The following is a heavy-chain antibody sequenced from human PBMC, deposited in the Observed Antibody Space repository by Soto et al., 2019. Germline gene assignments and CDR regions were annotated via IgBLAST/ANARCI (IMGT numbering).Heavy chain of an antibody. J-gene: IGHJ6*02. CDR1: GYSFTSYW. Sequence: PGESLKISCQGSGYSFTSYWIGWVRQMPGKGLEWMGIIYPGDSDTRYSPSFQGQVTISADKSISTAYLQWSSLKASDTAMYYCARHGIVGATDPFYGMDVWGQGTTVTVSS. CDR2: IYPGDSDT. CDR3: ARHGIVGATDPFYGMDV. V-gene: IGHV5-51*01. D-gene: IGHD1-26*01.